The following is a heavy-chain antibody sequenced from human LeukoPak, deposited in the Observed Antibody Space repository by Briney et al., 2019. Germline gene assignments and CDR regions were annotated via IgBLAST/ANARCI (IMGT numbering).Heavy chain of an antibody. CDR1: GFTFSSYG. CDR2: IWYDGSNK. CDR3: AKDSFDLWFGELFH. D-gene: IGHD3-10*01. Sequence: GRSLRLSCAASGFTFSSYGMHWVRQAPGKGLEWVAVIWYDGSNKYYADSVKGRFTISRDNSKNTLYLQMNSLRAEDTAVYYCAKDSFDLWFGELFHWGQGTLVTVSS. J-gene: IGHJ4*02. V-gene: IGHV3-33*06.